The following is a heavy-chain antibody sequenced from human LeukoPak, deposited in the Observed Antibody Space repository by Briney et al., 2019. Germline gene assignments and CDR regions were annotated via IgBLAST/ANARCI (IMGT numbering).Heavy chain of an antibody. CDR3: ARQYSRGYSYGYYYYYMDV. CDR1: GYSFTSYW. Sequence: GESLKISCKGSGYSFTSYWIDWVRQMPGKGLEWMGIIYPGDSDTRYSPSFQGQVTISADKSISTAYLQWSSLKASDTAMYYCARQYSRGYSYGYYYYYMDVWGKGTTVTVSS. J-gene: IGHJ6*03. D-gene: IGHD5-18*01. CDR2: IYPGDSDT. V-gene: IGHV5-51*01.